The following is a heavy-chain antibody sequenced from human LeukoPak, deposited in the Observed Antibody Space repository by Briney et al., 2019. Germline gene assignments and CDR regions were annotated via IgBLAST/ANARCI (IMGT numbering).Heavy chain of an antibody. CDR3: GRDLDWGAFDH. V-gene: IGHV3-30*02. CDR2: IKYDGSKK. D-gene: IGHD3-9*01. Sequence: PGGSLRLSCAASGFTFSSYGIHWVRQAPGKGVEWVAFIKYDGSKKYYADSVKGRFTISRGNSKNALYLQMNSLRAEDTAVYYCGRDLDWGAFDHWGQGTLVTVSS. CDR1: GFTFSSYG. J-gene: IGHJ4*02.